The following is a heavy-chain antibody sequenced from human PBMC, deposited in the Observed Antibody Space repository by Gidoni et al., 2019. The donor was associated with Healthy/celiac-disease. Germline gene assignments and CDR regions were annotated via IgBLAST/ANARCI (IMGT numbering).Heavy chain of an antibody. CDR3: ARDLRVAGMDV. Sequence: QVQLQESGPGLVKPSETLSLTCTVSGGSISSYYWSWIRHPAGKGLELIGRIYTIGSTNYNPSLKSRFTMSVDTSKNQFSLKLSSVTAADTAVYYCARDLRVAGMDVWGQGTTVTVSS. CDR1: GGSISSYY. CDR2: IYTIGST. D-gene: IGHD5-12*01. J-gene: IGHJ6*02. V-gene: IGHV4-4*07.